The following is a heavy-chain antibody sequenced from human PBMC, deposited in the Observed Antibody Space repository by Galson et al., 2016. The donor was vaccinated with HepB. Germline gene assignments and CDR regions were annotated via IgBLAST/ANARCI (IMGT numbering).Heavy chain of an antibody. J-gene: IGHJ3*02. CDR3: ARHIRVLIDTTRANALDI. CDR2: IYYRGGT. D-gene: IGHD3-22*01. CDR1: GGSITSFNHY. V-gene: IGHV4-39*01. Sequence: SETLSLTCTVSGGSITSFNHYWGWIRQPPGKGLEWIGSIYYRGGTYYNPSLKSRVAISVDTSRSQPSLNLTSVTAADAAMFYCARHIRVLIDTTRANALDIWGQGTMLTVSS.